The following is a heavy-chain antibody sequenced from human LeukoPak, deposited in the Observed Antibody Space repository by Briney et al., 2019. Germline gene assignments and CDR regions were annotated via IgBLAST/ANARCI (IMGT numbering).Heavy chain of an antibody. Sequence: GGSLRLSCAASGFTVSSNYMSWVRQAPGKGLEWVSVIYSGGSTYYADSVKGRFTISRDNAKNSLYLQMNSLRAEDTAVYYCARVRYYYMDVWGKGTTVTVSS. V-gene: IGHV3-53*01. CDR2: IYSGGST. CDR1: GFTVSSNY. J-gene: IGHJ6*03. CDR3: ARVRYYYMDV.